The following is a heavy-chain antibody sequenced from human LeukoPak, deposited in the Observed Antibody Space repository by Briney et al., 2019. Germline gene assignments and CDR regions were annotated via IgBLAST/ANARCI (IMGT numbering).Heavy chain of an antibody. Sequence: SETLSLTCTVSGGSISSGDYYWSWIRQPPGKGLEWIGYIYYSGSSGSTNYNPSLRSRVTISADTSKNQFSLKLTSVTAADTAVYYCAGGGDGYQLRFDYWGQGTLLTVSS. CDR2: IYYSGSSGST. CDR1: GGSISSGDYY. CDR3: AGGGDGYQLRFDY. J-gene: IGHJ4*02. V-gene: IGHV4-61*08. D-gene: IGHD5-24*01.